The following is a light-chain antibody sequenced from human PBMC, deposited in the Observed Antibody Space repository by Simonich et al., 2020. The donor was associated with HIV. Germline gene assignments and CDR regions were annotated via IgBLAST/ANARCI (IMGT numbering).Light chain of an antibody. Sequence: EIVLTQSPGTLSLSPGKRATLSCRASQSVSSSYLAWYQQKPGPAPRLLIYGASNRATGIPYRFSGSGSGTGFTLTINRLEPEDFAVYYCQQYGSSWTFGQGTKVEIK. CDR3: QQYGSSWT. CDR2: GAS. V-gene: IGKV3-20*01. J-gene: IGKJ1*01. CDR1: QSVSSSY.